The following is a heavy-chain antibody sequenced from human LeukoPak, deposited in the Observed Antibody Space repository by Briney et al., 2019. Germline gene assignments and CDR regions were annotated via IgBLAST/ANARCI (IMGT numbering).Heavy chain of an antibody. CDR1: GFTFSSYA. D-gene: IGHD3-22*01. CDR2: ISGSGDAT. J-gene: IGHJ4*02. Sequence: GGSLRLSCAASGFTFSSYAMSWVRQAPGKGLEWVSAISGSGDATYYADSVKGRFTISRDNSKNTLYLQMNSLRAEDTAVYYCAKSWCYDSSGYYPFDYWGQGTLVTVSS. V-gene: IGHV3-23*01. CDR3: AKSWCYDSSGYYPFDY.